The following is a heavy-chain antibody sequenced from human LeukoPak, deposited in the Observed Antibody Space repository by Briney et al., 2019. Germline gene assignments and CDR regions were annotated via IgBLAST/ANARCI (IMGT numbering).Heavy chain of an antibody. CDR2: INWNSGSI. CDR3: AKGNSESYYGVYFDY. D-gene: IGHD1-26*01. J-gene: IGHJ4*02. V-gene: IGHV3-9*01. CDR1: GFTFDDYA. Sequence: GRSLRLSCAVSGFTFDDYAMHWVRQAPGKGLEWVSGINWNSGSIDYTDSVKGRFTISRDNARNSLYLQMNSLRADDTALYYCAKGNSESYYGVYFDYWGQGTLVTVS.